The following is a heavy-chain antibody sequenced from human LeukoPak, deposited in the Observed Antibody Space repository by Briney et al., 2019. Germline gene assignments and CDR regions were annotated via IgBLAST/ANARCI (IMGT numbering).Heavy chain of an antibody. CDR1: GGTFSSYT. J-gene: IGHJ3*02. Sequence: GSSVKVSCKASGGTFSSYTISWVRQAPGQGLEWMGRISPTVGIAKYAQKFQGRVTITADKSTSTAYMELRSLRSDDTAVYYCARDGNFDIWGQGTMVTVSS. CDR3: ARDGNFDI. CDR2: ISPTVGIA. V-gene: IGHV1-69*04. D-gene: IGHD1-26*01.